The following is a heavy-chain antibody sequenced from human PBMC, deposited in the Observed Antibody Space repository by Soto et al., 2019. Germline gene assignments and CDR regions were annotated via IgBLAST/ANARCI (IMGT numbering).Heavy chain of an antibody. D-gene: IGHD3-3*01. CDR2: IKPDNGDT. Sequence: QLQLVQSGAEVERPGASVRVYCKAYGYPFSKYGISWIRQAPGQGLEWMGWIKPDNGDTNYAQKFQGRVTMTTDTSSNTAYMELRSLRSDDTAVYYCATSDDSGFDPWGEGTLVSVSS. CDR3: ATSDDSGFDP. CDR1: GYPFSKYG. V-gene: IGHV1-18*04. J-gene: IGHJ5*02.